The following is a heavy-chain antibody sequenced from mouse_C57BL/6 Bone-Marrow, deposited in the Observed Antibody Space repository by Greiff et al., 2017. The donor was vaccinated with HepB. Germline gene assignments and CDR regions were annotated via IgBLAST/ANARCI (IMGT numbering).Heavy chain of an antibody. CDR2: IWSGGST. V-gene: IGHV2-2*01. D-gene: IGHD1-1*01. CDR3: ARYYYGSSRYWYFDV. CDR1: GFSLTSYG. Sequence: VMLVESGPGLVQPSQSLSITCTVSGFSLTSYGVHWVRQSPGKGLEWLGVIWSGGSTDYNAAFISRLSISKDNSKSQVFFKMNSLQADDTAIYYCARYYYGSSRYWYFDVWGTGTTVTVSS. J-gene: IGHJ1*03.